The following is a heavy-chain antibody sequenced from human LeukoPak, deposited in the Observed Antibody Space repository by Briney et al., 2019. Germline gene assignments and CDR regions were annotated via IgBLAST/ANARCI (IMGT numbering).Heavy chain of an antibody. V-gene: IGHV3-53*01. CDR2: IYSGGTT. J-gene: IGHJ4*02. D-gene: IGHD3-22*01. CDR3: AKGSYYDSSGSFYFDY. CDR1: GFTFSNSY. Sequence: GGSLRLSCAASGFTFSNSYMSWVRQAPGKGLEWVSVIYSGGTTYYADSVKGRFTISRDNSKNTLYVQVNSLGTEDTAAYYCAKGSYYDSSGSFYFDYWGQGTLVTVSS.